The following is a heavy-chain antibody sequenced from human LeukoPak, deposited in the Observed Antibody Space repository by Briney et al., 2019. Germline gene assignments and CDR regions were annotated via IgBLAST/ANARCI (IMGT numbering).Heavy chain of an antibody. V-gene: IGHV3-33*08. CDR3: ARELGGMDV. J-gene: IGHJ6*02. Sequence: PGGSLRLSCIASGFTFNDYGMQWVRQAPGKGLEWVAVISNDGNRKYYVDSVKGRFTISRDNSKNTLYLQMNSLRAEDTAVYYCARELGGMDVWGQGTTVTVSS. CDR1: GFTFNDYG. CDR2: ISNDGNRK.